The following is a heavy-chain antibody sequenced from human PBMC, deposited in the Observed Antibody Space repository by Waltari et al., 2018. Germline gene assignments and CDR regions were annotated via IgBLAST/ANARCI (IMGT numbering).Heavy chain of an antibody. V-gene: IGHV3-74*01. CDR1: GFIFSNYW. D-gene: IGHD6-13*01. J-gene: IGHJ4*02. CDR3: AAYSGSWY. Sequence: EVQLVESGGGLVQPGGSLRLSCGASGFIFSNYWMHWLRQAPGKGPVWVSQIKAAGSTTRYTVSVEVRFTISRYNSRNMLYLQMNSLRADDTALYYCAAYSGSWYWGQGTLVTVSS. CDR2: IKAAGSTT.